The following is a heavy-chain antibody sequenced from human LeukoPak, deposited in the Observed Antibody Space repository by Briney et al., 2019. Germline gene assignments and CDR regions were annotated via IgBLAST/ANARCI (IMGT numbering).Heavy chain of an antibody. Sequence: SETLSLTCTVSGASISSGGYYWAWIRQPPGKGLEWIGTISYSGSTYYNPSLKSRVTISADTSRNLFSLKLSSLTAADTALYYCAREAPRGVRYFDWLFSFDYWGQGTLVTVSS. D-gene: IGHD3-9*01. J-gene: IGHJ4*02. CDR2: ISYSGST. V-gene: IGHV4-39*02. CDR1: GASISSGGYY. CDR3: AREAPRGVRYFDWLFSFDY.